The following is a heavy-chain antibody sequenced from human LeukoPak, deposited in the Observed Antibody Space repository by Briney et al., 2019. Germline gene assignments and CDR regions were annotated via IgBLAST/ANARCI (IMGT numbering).Heavy chain of an antibody. CDR2: ISGSGGST. CDR1: GFTFSSYA. J-gene: IGHJ5*02. D-gene: IGHD6-19*01. Sequence: GGSLRLSCAASGFTFSSYAMSWDRQAPGKGLEWVSAISGSGGSTYYADSVKGRFTISRDNSKNTLYLQMNSLRAEDTAVYYCAKSIAVAGTNWFDPGGQGTLVTVSS. V-gene: IGHV3-23*01. CDR3: AKSIAVAGTNWFDP.